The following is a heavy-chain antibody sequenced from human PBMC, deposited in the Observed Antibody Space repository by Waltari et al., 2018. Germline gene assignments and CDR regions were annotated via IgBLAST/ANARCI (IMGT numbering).Heavy chain of an antibody. CDR1: GFTVRGNY. CDR3: ASSPRGYSGSDFDF. J-gene: IGHJ4*02. V-gene: IGHV3-53*01. CDR2: IYSGDKT. D-gene: IGHD5-12*01. Sequence: EVQLLESGGGVIQPGGSLRLPCAASGFTVRGNYMSWVRQAPGKGLEWVSVIYSGDKTNYADSVKGRFTISRDNSKNMVYLQMNSLRVEDTAVYYCASSPRGYSGSDFDFWGQGTLVTVSS.